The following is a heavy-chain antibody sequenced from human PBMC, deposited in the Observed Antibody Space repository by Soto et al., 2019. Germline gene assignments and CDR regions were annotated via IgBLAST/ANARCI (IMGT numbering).Heavy chain of an antibody. CDR2: ISAYNGDT. CDR3: ARAGGVSPYGMDV. Sequence: QVQLVQSGAEVKKPGASVKVSCKASGYTFTGYGITWVRQAPGQGLEWMGWISAYNGDTNYVQKLQGRVTMTTDTSTSTAYMELSSLRSDDMAVYYCARAGGVSPYGMDVWGQGTTVIVSS. D-gene: IGHD2-8*01. J-gene: IGHJ6*02. V-gene: IGHV1-18*03. CDR1: GYTFTGYG.